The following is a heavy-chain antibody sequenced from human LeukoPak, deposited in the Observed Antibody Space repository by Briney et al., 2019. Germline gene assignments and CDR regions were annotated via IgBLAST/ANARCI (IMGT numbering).Heavy chain of an antibody. CDR2: ISAYNGNT. V-gene: IGHV1-18*01. Sequence: ASVKVSCKASGYTFTSHGISWVRQAPGQGLEWMGWISAYNGNTNYAQKLQGRVTMTRNTSISTAYMELSSLISEDTAVYYCARGPPYNSTLGHWGQGTLLIVSS. CDR1: GYTFTSHG. CDR3: ARGPPYNSTLGH. D-gene: IGHD6-13*01. J-gene: IGHJ4*02.